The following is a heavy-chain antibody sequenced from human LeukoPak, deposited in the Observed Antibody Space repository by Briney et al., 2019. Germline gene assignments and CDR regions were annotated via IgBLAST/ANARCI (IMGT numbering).Heavy chain of an antibody. CDR1: GGSISSSSYY. CDR3: ARGPGRPRFLTGYYNVFDY. CDR2: INHSGST. J-gene: IGHJ4*02. D-gene: IGHD3-9*01. V-gene: IGHV4-39*07. Sequence: SETLSLTCTASGGSISSSSYYWGWIRQPPGKGLEWIGEINHSGSTNYNPSLKSRVTISVDTSKNRFSLKLSSVTAADTAVYYCARGPGRPRFLTGYYNVFDYWGQGTLVTVSS.